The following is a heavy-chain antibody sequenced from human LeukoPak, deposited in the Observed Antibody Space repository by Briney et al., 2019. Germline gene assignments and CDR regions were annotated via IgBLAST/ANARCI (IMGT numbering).Heavy chain of an antibody. Sequence: ASVKVSCKASGYTFTGYYMHWVRQAPGQGLEWMGWVNPNSGGTNYAQKFQGRVTMTRDTSISTAYMELSRLRSDDTAVYYCARDKGEYYGSGTFDYWGQGTLVTVSS. CDR3: ARDKGEYYGSGTFDY. CDR1: GYTFTGYY. D-gene: IGHD3-10*01. V-gene: IGHV1-2*02. CDR2: VNPNSGGT. J-gene: IGHJ4*02.